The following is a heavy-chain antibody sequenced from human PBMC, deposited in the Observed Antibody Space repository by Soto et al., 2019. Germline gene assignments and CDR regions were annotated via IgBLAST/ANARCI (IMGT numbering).Heavy chain of an antibody. CDR3: TRDRTDTARIHGYYGMDV. D-gene: IGHD5-18*01. CDR2: IRIKTYGEAT. Sequence: GGSLRLSCSASGFTFIDFAVSCVRRSPWKWREWVGFIRIKTYGEATEYAASVKGRFTISRDDSKGIAYLQMNSLKTEDTGVYFCTRDRTDTARIHGYYGMDVWGQGTTVTVSS. CDR1: GFTFIDFA. J-gene: IGHJ6*02. V-gene: IGHV3-49*04.